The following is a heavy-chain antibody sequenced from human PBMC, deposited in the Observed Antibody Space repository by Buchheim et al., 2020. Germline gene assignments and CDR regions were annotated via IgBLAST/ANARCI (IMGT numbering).Heavy chain of an antibody. CDR3: AKEMAAAGNYYYYYYGMDV. Sequence: QVQLVESGGGVVQPGRSLRLSCAASGFTFSSYGMHWVRQAPGKGLEWVAVISYDGSNKYYADSVKGRFTISRHNSKNTLSLQMNSLMAEDTAVYYCAKEMAAAGNYYYYYYGMDVWGQGTT. V-gene: IGHV3-30*18. CDR1: GFTFSSYG. J-gene: IGHJ6*02. CDR2: ISYDGSNK. D-gene: IGHD6-13*01.